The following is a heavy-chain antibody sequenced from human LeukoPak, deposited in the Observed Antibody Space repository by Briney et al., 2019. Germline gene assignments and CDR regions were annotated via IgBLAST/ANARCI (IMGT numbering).Heavy chain of an antibody. CDR3: ARLGWATAPLDY. Sequence: GGSLRLSCAASGFTFSDYYMSWIRQAPGKGLEWVSYISSSSSYTNYADSVKGRFTISRDNAKNSLYLQMNSLRAKDTAVYYCARLGWATAPLDYWGQGTLVTVSS. CDR1: GFTFSDYY. V-gene: IGHV3-11*06. CDR2: ISSSSSYT. D-gene: IGHD5-12*01. J-gene: IGHJ4*02.